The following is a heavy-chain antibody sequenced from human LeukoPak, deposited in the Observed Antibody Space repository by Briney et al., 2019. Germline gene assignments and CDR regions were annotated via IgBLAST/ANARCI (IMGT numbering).Heavy chain of an antibody. CDR2: IYTSGST. Sequence: SETLSLTCTVSGGSISSYYWSWIRQPAGKGLEWIGRIYTSGSTNYNPSLKSRVIMSVDTSKNQFSLKLSSVTAADTAVYYCAREYSGSYSLTVDYWGQGTLVTVSS. J-gene: IGHJ4*02. V-gene: IGHV4-4*07. D-gene: IGHD1-26*01. CDR1: GGSISSYY. CDR3: AREYSGSYSLTVDY.